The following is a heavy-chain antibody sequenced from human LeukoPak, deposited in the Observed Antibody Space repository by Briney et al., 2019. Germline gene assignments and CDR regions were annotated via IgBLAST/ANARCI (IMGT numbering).Heavy chain of an antibody. Sequence: ASETLSLTCAVYGGSFSGYYWSWIRQPPGKGLEWIGEINHSGSTNYNPSLKSRVTISVDTSKNQFSLNLSSVTAADTAVYYCARLRYYDSSGYYSGFDYWGQGTLVTVSS. CDR3: ARLRYYDSSGYYSGFDY. V-gene: IGHV4-34*01. CDR2: INHSGST. CDR1: GGSFSGYY. J-gene: IGHJ4*02. D-gene: IGHD3-22*01.